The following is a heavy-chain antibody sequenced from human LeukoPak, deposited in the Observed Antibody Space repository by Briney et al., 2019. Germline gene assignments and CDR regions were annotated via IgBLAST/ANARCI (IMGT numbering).Heavy chain of an antibody. J-gene: IGHJ4*02. CDR2: IYYNGNT. D-gene: IGHD6-19*01. V-gene: IGHV4-59*01. CDR1: GGSINNNY. Sequence: SETLSLTCTVSGGSINNNYWSWFRQSPGKGPEWIGYIYYNGNTNYNTSLEGRVTISVDTSKNQIHLRLSSVTAADTAVYYCARGGWSQDYWGQGTLVTVSS. CDR3: ARGGWSQDY.